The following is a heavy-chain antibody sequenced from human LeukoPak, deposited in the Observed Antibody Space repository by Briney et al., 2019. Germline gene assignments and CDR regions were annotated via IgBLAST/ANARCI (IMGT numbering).Heavy chain of an antibody. V-gene: IGHV3-21*01. D-gene: IGHD5-12*01. CDR3: ARKNSGYDSYDP. CDR1: GFTFSSYS. J-gene: IGHJ5*02. CDR2: ISSSSSYI. Sequence: GSLRLSCAASGFTFSSYSMNWVRQAPGKGLEWVSSISSSSSYIYYADSVKGRFTISRDNAKNSLYLQMNSLRAEDTAVYYCARKNSGYDSYDPWGQGTLVTVSS.